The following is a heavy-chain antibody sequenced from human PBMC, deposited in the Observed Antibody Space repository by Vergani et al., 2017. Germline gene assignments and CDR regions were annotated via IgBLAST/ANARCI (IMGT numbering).Heavy chain of an antibody. Sequence: QVQLQESGPGLVKPSETLSLTCTVSGGSISSYYWSWIRQPPGKGLEWIGYIYYSGSTNHNPSLKSRVTISVDTSKNQFSLKLSSVTAADTAVYYCARDGLGYCSGGSCSNWFDPWGQGTLVTVSS. CDR3: ARDGLGYCSGGSCSNWFDP. CDR1: GGSISSYY. D-gene: IGHD2-15*01. V-gene: IGHV4-59*01. J-gene: IGHJ5*02. CDR2: IYYSGST.